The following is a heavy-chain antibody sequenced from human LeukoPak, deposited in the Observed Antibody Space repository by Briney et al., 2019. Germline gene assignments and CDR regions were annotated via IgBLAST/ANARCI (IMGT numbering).Heavy chain of an antibody. Sequence: GSLRLSCAASGFTFSSYAMHWVRQAPGKGLEWVAVISYDGSNKYYADSVKGRFTISRDNSKNTLYLQMNSLRAEDTAVYYCARERRIAYFDYWGQGTLVTVSS. D-gene: IGHD2-15*01. V-gene: IGHV3-30-3*01. CDR2: ISYDGSNK. CDR3: ARERRIAYFDY. CDR1: GFTFSSYA. J-gene: IGHJ4*02.